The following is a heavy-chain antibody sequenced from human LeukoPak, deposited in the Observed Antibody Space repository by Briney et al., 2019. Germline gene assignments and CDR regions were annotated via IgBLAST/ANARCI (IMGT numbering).Heavy chain of an antibody. Sequence: ASVKVSCEASGYTFTGYYMHWVRQAPGQGLEWMGWINPNSGGTNYAQKFQGWVTMTRDTPISTAYMELSRLRSDDTAVYYCARDVGYCTNGVCQGLFDYWGQGTLVTVSS. CDR2: INPNSGGT. J-gene: IGHJ4*02. D-gene: IGHD2-8*01. CDR3: ARDVGYCTNGVCQGLFDY. CDR1: GYTFTGYY. V-gene: IGHV1-2*04.